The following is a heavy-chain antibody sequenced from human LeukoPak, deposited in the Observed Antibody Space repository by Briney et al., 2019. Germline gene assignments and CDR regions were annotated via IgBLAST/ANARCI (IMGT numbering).Heavy chain of an antibody. V-gene: IGHV3-30*02. Sequence: GGSLRLSCAASGFTFNSYGMHWVRQAPGRGLEWVAFIRYDGSNKYYADSVKGRFTISRDNSKNTLYLQMNSLRAEDTAVYYCAKDRPLYGSGSYYKSYFDYWGQGTLVTVSS. CDR3: AKDRPLYGSGSYYKSYFDY. D-gene: IGHD3-10*01. CDR2: IRYDGSNK. J-gene: IGHJ4*02. CDR1: GFTFNSYG.